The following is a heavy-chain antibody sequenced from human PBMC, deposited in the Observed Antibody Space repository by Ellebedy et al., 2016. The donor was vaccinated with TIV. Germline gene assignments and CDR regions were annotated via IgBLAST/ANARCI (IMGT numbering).Heavy chain of an antibody. CDR1: GYTFTSYY. D-gene: IGHD2-8*01. V-gene: IGHV1-46*01. Sequence: ASVKVSCKASGYTFTSYYIHWVRQAPGQGLEWIGIINSSSGSTGYAQKFQGRVTMTRETSTTTVYMDLSSLISEDTAVYYCARAHCTNGVCPEVDPWGQGTLVTVSS. CDR2: INSSSGST. J-gene: IGHJ5*02. CDR3: ARAHCTNGVCPEVDP.